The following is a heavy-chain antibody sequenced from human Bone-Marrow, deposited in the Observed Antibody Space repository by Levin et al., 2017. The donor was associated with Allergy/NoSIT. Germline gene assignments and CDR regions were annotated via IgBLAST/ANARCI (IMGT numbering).Heavy chain of an antibody. V-gene: IGHV3-23*01. Sequence: GESLKISCVVSRFTFSNYAMSWIRQSPDKGLEWISIISGYSNTIYYADSVRGRFTISRDNSRNTLYLQMNSLRAEDTALYYCVSYRDGPYIPIAYWGQGTLVTVSS. CDR1: RFTFSNYA. J-gene: IGHJ4*02. CDR3: VSYRDGPYIPIAY. D-gene: IGHD2-21*01. CDR2: ISGYSNTI.